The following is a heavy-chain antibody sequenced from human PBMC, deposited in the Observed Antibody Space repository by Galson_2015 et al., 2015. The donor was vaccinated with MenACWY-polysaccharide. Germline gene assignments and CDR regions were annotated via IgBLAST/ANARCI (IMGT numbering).Heavy chain of an antibody. CDR1: GYTFTSSD. V-gene: IGHV1-8*01. J-gene: IGHJ5*02. CDR3: ARREGIAETNTVRLDP. D-gene: IGHD6-13*01. CDR2: MNPKSGNT. Sequence: SVKVSCKASGYTFTSSDINWVRQATGQGLEYLGWMNPKSGNTGYAQKFQGRVSMTRDISINTAYMELSSLRSDDTAVYYCARREGIAETNTVRLDPGGQGTLVSVSS.